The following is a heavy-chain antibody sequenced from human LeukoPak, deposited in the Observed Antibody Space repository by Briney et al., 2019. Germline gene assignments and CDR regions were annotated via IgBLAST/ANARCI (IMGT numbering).Heavy chain of an antibody. CDR1: GGTFSSYT. D-gene: IGHD6-19*01. Sequence: ASVKVSCKASGGTFSSYTISWVRQAPGQGLEWMGRIIPILGIANYAQEFQGRVTITADKSTSTAYMELSSLRSEDTAVYYCARENSSGWADYWGQGTLVTVSS. CDR3: ARENSSGWADY. J-gene: IGHJ4*02. V-gene: IGHV1-69*02. CDR2: IIPILGIA.